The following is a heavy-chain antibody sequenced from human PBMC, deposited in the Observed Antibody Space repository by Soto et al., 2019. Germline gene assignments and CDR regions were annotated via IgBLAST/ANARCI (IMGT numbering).Heavy chain of an antibody. CDR1: GYTFTSYY. D-gene: IGHD3-9*01. Sequence: SVKVSCKASGYTFTSYYMHWVRQAPGQGLEWMGWINPNSGGTNYAQKFQGRVTMTRDTSISTAYMELSRLRSDDTAVYYCARVGGLDYDMLTGYPYYFDYWGQGTLVTVSS. V-gene: IGHV1-2*02. CDR2: INPNSGGT. CDR3: ARVGGLDYDMLTGYPYYFDY. J-gene: IGHJ4*02.